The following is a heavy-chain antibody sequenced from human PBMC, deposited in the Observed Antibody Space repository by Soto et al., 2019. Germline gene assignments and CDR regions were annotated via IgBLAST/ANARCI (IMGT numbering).Heavy chain of an antibody. CDR2: IYYSGST. V-gene: IGHV4-28*01. CDR1: GYSISSSNW. D-gene: IGHD3-16*01. Sequence: QVQLQESGPGLVKPSDTLSLTCAVSGYSISSSNWWGWIRQPPGKGLEWIGYIYYSGSTYYNPSLTRRATLSVDTSKKQCSLKLTSVSAVDTAVYYCARKPPGTGEFDSWGQGTLVTVSS. CDR3: ARKPPGTGEFDS. J-gene: IGHJ4*02.